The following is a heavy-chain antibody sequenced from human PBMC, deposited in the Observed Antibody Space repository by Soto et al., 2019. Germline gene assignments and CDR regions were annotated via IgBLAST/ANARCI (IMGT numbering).Heavy chain of an antibody. J-gene: IGHJ6*02. CDR3: ASSSGWWRLDV. Sequence: QVQLQESGPGLVKPSETLSLTCGVSGDSINNGFWWTWVRQPPGKGLEWIGEKHHSGSTNYNLSPTGLVSISLDKSKNQFSLKLSSVTAAGTAVYFCASSSGWWRLDVWGQGTTVTVSS. CDR1: GDSINNGFW. V-gene: IGHV4-4*02. CDR2: KHHSGST. D-gene: IGHD6-19*01.